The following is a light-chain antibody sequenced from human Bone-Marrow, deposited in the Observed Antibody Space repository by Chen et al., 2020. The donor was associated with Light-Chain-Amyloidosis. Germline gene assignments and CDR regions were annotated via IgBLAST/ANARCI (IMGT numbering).Light chain of an antibody. V-gene: IGLV3-21*02. CDR1: NIGSTS. CDR2: DDS. Sequence: SYVLTQPSSVSVAPGQTATIACGGNNIGSTSVHWYQQTPGQAPLLVVYDDSDRLSGIPERLSGSNSGNTATLTVCRVEAGDEADYYCQVWDRSSDRPVFGGGTKLTVL. J-gene: IGLJ3*02. CDR3: QVWDRSSDRPV.